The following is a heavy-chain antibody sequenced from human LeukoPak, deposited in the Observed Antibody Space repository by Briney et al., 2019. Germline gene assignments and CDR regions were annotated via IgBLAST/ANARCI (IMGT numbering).Heavy chain of an antibody. CDR2: INPNSGGT. V-gene: IGHV1-2*02. CDR1: GYTFTSYY. CDR3: ARTTGVTNPPQDY. D-gene: IGHD1-26*01. J-gene: IGHJ4*02. Sequence: GASVRVSCKASGYTFTSYYMHWVRQAPGQGLEWMGWINPNSGGTNYAQKFQGRVTMTRDTSISTAYMELSRLRSDDTAVYYCARTTGVTNPPQDYWGQGTLVTVSS.